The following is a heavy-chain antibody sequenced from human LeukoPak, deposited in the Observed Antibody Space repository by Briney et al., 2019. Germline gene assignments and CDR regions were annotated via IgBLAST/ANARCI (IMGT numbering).Heavy chain of an antibody. V-gene: IGHV4-4*07. Sequence: SETLSLTCTVSGGSISSYYWSWTRQPAGKGLEWIGRIYTSGSTNYNPSLKSRVTMSVDTSKNQFSLKLSSVTAADTAVYYCARTYGDPNYYYYYMDVWGKGTTVTVSS. J-gene: IGHJ6*03. CDR2: IYTSGST. CDR1: GGSISSYY. CDR3: ARTYGDPNYYYYYMDV. D-gene: IGHD4-17*01.